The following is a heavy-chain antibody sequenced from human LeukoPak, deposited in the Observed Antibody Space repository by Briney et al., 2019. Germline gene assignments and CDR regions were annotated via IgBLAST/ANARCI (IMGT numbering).Heavy chain of an antibody. CDR2: IYTSGST. CDR1: GGSISSGTYY. J-gene: IGHJ4*02. V-gene: IGHV4-61*02. D-gene: IGHD3-22*01. Sequence: SETLSLTCTVSGGSISSGTYYWSWIRQPTGKGLEWIGRIYTSGSTNYNPSLKSRVTISVDTSKNQFSLKLSSVTAADTAVYYCARDLTHRRNYDNSGYQIVPAFWGRGTLVTVSS. CDR3: ARDLTHRRNYDNSGYQIVPAF.